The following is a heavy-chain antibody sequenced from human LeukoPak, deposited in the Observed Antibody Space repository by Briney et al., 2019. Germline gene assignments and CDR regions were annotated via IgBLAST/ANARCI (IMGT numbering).Heavy chain of an antibody. D-gene: IGHD3-9*01. CDR1: GYTFTSYG. CDR3: ARETRDYDILTGGLFDY. CDR2: ISAYNGNT. J-gene: IGHJ4*02. Sequence: ASVKVSCKASGYTFTSYGISWVRQAPGQGLEWMGWISAYNGNTNYAQKPQGRVTMTTDTSTSTAYMELRSLRSDDTAVYYCARETRDYDILTGGLFDYWGQGTLVTVSS. V-gene: IGHV1-18*01.